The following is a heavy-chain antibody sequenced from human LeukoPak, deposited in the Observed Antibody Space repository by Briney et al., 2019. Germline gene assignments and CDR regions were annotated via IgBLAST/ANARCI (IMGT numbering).Heavy chain of an antibody. CDR1: GGSISSYY. D-gene: IGHD2-2*01. V-gene: IGHV4-4*07. CDR2: IHTTGGT. CDR3: ARDLALGYCPSSSCSSPLFDY. J-gene: IGHJ4*02. Sequence: SETLSLTCTVSGGSISSYYWSWIRQPAGKGLEWIGRIHTTGGTRYNPSLKSRITMSLDASKNQFTLKLSSVTAADTAVYYCARDLALGYCPSSSCSSPLFDYWGQGTLVTVSS.